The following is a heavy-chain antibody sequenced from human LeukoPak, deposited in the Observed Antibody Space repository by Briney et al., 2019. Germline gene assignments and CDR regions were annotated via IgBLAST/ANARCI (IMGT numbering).Heavy chain of an antibody. V-gene: IGHV3-74*01. CDR1: GFTFSSYW. J-gene: IGHJ3*02. D-gene: IGHD5-12*01. CDR3: ARDRGYDNAFDI. Sequence: GGSLRLSCAASGFTFSSYWMHWVRQAPGKGLVWVSRINSDGSSTSYADSVKGRFTISRDNAKNTLYLQMNSLRAEDAAVYYCARDRGYDNAFDIWGQGTMVTVSS. CDR2: INSDGSST.